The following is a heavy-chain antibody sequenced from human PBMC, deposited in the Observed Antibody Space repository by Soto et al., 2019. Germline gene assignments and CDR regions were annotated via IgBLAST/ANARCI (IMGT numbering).Heavy chain of an antibody. D-gene: IGHD3-22*01. Sequence: QVQLVQSGAEVKKPRSSVKVSCKASGGTFSNYAISWVRQAPGQGLEWMGGIIPIFGTANYAQTFQGRVTITADESTSPAYMELSSLRSEDTAVYYCARPRSYYYDSSAERAFDIWGQGTMVTVSS. CDR2: IIPIFGTA. V-gene: IGHV1-69*01. CDR3: ARPRSYYYDSSAERAFDI. J-gene: IGHJ3*02. CDR1: GGTFSNYA.